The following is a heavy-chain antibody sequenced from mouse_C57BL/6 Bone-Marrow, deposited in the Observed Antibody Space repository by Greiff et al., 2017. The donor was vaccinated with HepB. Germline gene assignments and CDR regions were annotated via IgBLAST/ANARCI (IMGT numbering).Heavy chain of an antibody. CDR1: GFTFSSYA. CDR3: ARDGGTPYAMDY. Sequence: EVQLVESGGGLVKPGGSLKLSCAASGFTFSSYAMSWVRQTPEKRLEWVATISDGGSYTYYPDNVKGRFTISRDNAKNNLYLQMSHLKSEDTAMYYCARDGGTPYAMDYWGQGTSVTVSS. J-gene: IGHJ4*01. V-gene: IGHV5-4*01. D-gene: IGHD3-3*01. CDR2: ISDGGSYT.